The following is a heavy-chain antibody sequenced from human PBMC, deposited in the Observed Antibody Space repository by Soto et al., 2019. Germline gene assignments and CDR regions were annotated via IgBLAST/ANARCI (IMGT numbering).Heavy chain of an antibody. Sequence: GGSLRLSCGASGFTFNSHAMHWVRQAPGKGLEWVTVISYDGSNKYYADSVKGRFSISRDNSDNTLYLQMNSLGAEDTALYYCARDGLDCSDITCYGTNYYYFSGMDVWGQGTTVTVSS. CDR3: ARDGLDCSDITCYGTNYYYFSGMDV. V-gene: IGHV3-30-3*01. J-gene: IGHJ6*02. CDR1: GFTFNSHA. D-gene: IGHD2-2*01. CDR2: ISYDGSNK.